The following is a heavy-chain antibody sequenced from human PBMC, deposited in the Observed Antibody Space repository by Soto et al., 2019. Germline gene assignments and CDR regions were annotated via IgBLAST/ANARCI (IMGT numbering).Heavy chain of an antibody. Sequence: GGSLRLSCAASGFTFSSYSMNWVRQAPGKGLEWVSYISSSSSTIYYADSVKGRFTISRDNAKNSLYLQMNSLRAADTAVYYCGFGRFPSPVFDIWGQGTMVTVSS. CDR1: GFTFSSYS. J-gene: IGHJ3*02. V-gene: IGHV3-48*01. CDR3: GFGRFPSPVFDI. D-gene: IGHD3-10*01. CDR2: ISSSSSTI.